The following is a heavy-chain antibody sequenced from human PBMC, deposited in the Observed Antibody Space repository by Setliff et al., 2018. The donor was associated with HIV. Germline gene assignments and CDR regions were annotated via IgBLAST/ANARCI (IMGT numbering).Heavy chain of an antibody. CDR2: ISSSGST. D-gene: IGHD3-3*01. V-gene: IGHV4-39*07. CDR1: GGSMTSSNYY. J-gene: IGHJ4*02. CDR3: ARANFWSGYYGY. Sequence: PSETLSLTCTVSGGSMTSSNYYWGWIRQSPGRGLEWIGSISSSGSTTYHPSLRSRVTVSAATSKNQFSLKLSSVTAADTAVYYCARANFWSGYYGYWGQGTLVTVSS.